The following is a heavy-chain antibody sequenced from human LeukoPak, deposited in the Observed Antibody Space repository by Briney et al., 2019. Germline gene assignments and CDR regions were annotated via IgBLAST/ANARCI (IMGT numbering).Heavy chain of an antibody. CDR2: INPNSGGT. D-gene: IGHD2-2*01. CDR1: GYTFTSYY. Sequence: GASVKVSCKASGYTFTSYYMHWVRQAPGQGLEWMGWINPNSGGTNYAQKFQGRVTMTRDTSISTAYMELSRLRSDDTAVYYCARDSPYCSSPSCYFWYFDLWGRGTLVTVSS. CDR3: ARDSPYCSSPSCYFWYFDL. V-gene: IGHV1-2*02. J-gene: IGHJ2*01.